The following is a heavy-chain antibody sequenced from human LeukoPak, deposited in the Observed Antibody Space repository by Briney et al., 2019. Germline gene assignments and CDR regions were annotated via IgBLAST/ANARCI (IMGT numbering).Heavy chain of an antibody. CDR3: ARDITGSFDY. J-gene: IGHJ4*02. CDR2: IYYSGST. CDR1: GDSISSSSYY. V-gene: IGHV4-39*07. D-gene: IGHD1-14*01. Sequence: SETLSLTCTVSGDSISSSSYYWGWIRQPPGKGLEWIGSIYYSGSTYYNPSLKSRVTISVDTSKNQFSLKLSSVTAADTAVYYCARDITGSFDYWGQGTLVTVSS.